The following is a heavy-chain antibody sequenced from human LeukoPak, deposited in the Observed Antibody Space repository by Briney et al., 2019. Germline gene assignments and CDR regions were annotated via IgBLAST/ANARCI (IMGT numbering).Heavy chain of an antibody. CDR3: ARVGIAAAGKGGYWFDP. J-gene: IGHJ5*02. D-gene: IGHD6-13*01. CDR2: IYYSGST. V-gene: IGHV4-59*01. Sequence: SETLSLTCTVSGGSISSYYWSWIRQPPGKGLEWIGYIYYSGSTNYNPSLKSRVTISVDTPKNQFSLKLSSVTAADTAVYYCARVGIAAAGKGGYWFDPWGQGTLVTVSS. CDR1: GGSISSYY.